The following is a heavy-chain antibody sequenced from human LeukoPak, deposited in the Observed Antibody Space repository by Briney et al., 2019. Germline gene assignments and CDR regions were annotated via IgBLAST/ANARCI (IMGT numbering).Heavy chain of an antibody. Sequence: GGSLRLSCAASGFTITNYWLHWVRQAPGKGLVRVSHINGDGSSTTYADSVKGRFSISRDNAKNTLYLQMNSLRAEDTAVYYCATDRGYAMDVWGRGTTVTVSS. CDR3: ATDRGYAMDV. CDR2: INGDGSST. V-gene: IGHV3-74*01. J-gene: IGHJ6*02. CDR1: GFTITNYW.